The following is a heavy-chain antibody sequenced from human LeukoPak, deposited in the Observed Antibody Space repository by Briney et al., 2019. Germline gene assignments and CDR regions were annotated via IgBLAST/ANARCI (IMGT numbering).Heavy chain of an antibody. V-gene: IGHV3-30*02. J-gene: IGHJ4*02. CDR2: IQFDGNNQ. CDR1: VFTFSSYG. CDR3: ARGYGSGSSHIDY. Sequence: GGSLRLSCAASVFTFSSYGMYWVRQAPGKGLEWVAFIQFDGNNQYYADSVKGRFSISRDNAKNSLYLQMNSLRAEDTAVYYCARGYGSGSSHIDYWGQGTLVTVSS. D-gene: IGHD3-10*01.